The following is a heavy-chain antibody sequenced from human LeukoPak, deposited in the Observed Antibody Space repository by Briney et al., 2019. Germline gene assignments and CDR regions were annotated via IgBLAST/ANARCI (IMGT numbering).Heavy chain of an antibody. D-gene: IGHD3-22*01. CDR2: ISSNGYYI. J-gene: IGHJ3*02. V-gene: IGHV3-21*01. Sequence: GGSLRLSCAASGFTFSSYTMNWVRQAPGKGLEWVSSISSNGYYIYYADSLRGRFTISRDNAKNSLYLQVNSLRAEDTAVYYCAREAGYYHSSNRDAFDIWGQGTMVTVSS. CDR3: AREAGYYHSSNRDAFDI. CDR1: GFTFSSYT.